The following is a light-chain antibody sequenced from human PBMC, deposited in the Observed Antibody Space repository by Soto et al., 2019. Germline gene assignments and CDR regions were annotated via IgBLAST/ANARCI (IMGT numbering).Light chain of an antibody. Sequence: QTVVTQEPSFSVSPGGTVTLTCGLSSGSVPTGYYPSWYQQTPGQAPRTLIYSTNIRSSGVPDRFSGSILGNKAALTITGAQADDESDYYCVLYMGRGISIFGGGTQLTVL. CDR3: VLYMGRGISI. CDR2: STN. V-gene: IGLV8-61*01. CDR1: SGSVPTGYY. J-gene: IGLJ2*01.